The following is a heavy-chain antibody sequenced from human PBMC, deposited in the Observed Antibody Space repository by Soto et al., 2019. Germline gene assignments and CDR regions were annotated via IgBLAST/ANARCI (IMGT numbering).Heavy chain of an antibody. CDR3: ARGSKDSYPGSRIFDF. CDR2: INGGGENT. V-gene: IGHV3-23*01. J-gene: IGHJ4*02. Sequence: GGSLRLSCVTSRFSFNTFAMSWVRQAPGKGLEWVSAINGGGENTYYADSVKGRFTISRDNSKNTLYLQMDSLRAEDTAVYYCARGSKDSYPGSRIFDFWGRGTLVTVSS. CDR1: RFSFNTFA. D-gene: IGHD3-10*01.